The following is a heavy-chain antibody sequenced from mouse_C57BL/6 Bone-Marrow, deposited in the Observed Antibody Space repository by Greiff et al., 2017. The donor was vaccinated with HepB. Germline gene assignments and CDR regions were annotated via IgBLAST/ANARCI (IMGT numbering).Heavy chain of an antibody. CDR1: GYTFTSYW. V-gene: IGHV1-59*01. D-gene: IGHD1-1*01. J-gene: IGHJ1*03. CDR3: ARRKGSSYWYFDV. Sequence: QVQLKQPGAELVRPGTSVKLSCKASGYTFTSYWMHWVKQRPGQGLEWIGVIDPSDSYTNYNQKFKGKATLTVDTSSSTAYMQLSSLTSEDSAVYYCARRKGSSYWYFDVWGTGTTVTVSS. CDR2: IDPSDSYT.